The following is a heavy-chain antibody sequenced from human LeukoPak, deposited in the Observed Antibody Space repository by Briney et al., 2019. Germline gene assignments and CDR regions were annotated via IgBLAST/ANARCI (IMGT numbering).Heavy chain of an antibody. J-gene: IGHJ6*03. CDR1: GFTFSSYG. CDR3: AKARRRVGPTTYHYYMDV. Sequence: GGSLRLSCAASGFTFSSYGMHWVRQAPGKGLEWVAFIRYDGSNKYYADSVKGRFTISRDNSKNTLYVQMNSLRAEDTAVYYCAKARRRVGPTTYHYYMDVWGKGTTVTVSS. CDR2: IRYDGSNK. V-gene: IGHV3-30*02. D-gene: IGHD1-26*01.